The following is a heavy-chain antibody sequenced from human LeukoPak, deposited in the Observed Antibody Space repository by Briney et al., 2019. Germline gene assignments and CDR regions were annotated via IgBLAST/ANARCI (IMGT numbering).Heavy chain of an antibody. CDR3: ARGRIEWELLRYYYYYMDV. CDR2: ISAYNGNT. V-gene: IGHV1-18*01. D-gene: IGHD1-26*01. Sequence: GASVKVSCKASGYTFTSYGISWVRQAPGQGLEWMGWISAYNGNTNYAQKLQGRVTMTTDTSTSTAYMELRSLRSDDTAVYYCARGRIEWELLRYYYYYMDVWGKGTTVTISS. CDR1: GYTFTSYG. J-gene: IGHJ6*03.